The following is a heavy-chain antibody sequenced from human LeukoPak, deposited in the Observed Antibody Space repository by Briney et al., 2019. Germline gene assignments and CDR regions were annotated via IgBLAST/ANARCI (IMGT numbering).Heavy chain of an antibody. V-gene: IGHV1-2*02. CDR2: LNPKSGDT. CDR3: ARPSSTDYV. Sequence: ASVKVSCKASGYTFTDYYYIHWVRQAPAQGLEWMGWLNPKSGDTNYAQKFQGRVTVTRDTSISTAYMELSRLRSDDTAVYYCARPSSTDYVWGQGTQVTVSS. J-gene: IGHJ4*02. CDR1: GYTFTDYY. D-gene: IGHD2-2*01.